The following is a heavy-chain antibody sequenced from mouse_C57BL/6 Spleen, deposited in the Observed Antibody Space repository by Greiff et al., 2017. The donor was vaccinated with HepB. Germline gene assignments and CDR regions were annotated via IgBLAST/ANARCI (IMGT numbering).Heavy chain of an antibody. J-gene: IGHJ4*01. D-gene: IGHD1-2*01. V-gene: IGHV5-6*01. CDR3: ARPITTERLYYAMDY. CDR1: GFTFSSYG. Sequence: EVMLVESGGDLVKPGGSLKLSCAASGFTFSSYGMSWVRQTPDKRLEWVATISSGGSYTYYPDSVKGRFTISRDNAKNTLYLQMSSLKSEDTAMYYCARPITTERLYYAMDYWGQGTSVTVSS. CDR2: ISSGGSYT.